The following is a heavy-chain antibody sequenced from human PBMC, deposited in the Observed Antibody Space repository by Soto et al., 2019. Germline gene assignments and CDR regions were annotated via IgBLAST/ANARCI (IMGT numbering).Heavy chain of an antibody. D-gene: IGHD3-16*01. CDR2: IGTAGDT. J-gene: IGHJ3*02. CDR3: ARGGVGAKPVAFDI. V-gene: IGHV3-13*01. CDR1: GFTFSSYD. Sequence: GGSLRLSCAASGFTFSSYDMHWVRQATGKGLEWVSAIGTAGDTYYPGSVKGRFTISRENAKNSLYLQMNSLRAGDTAVYYCARGGVGAKPVAFDIWGQGTMVTVSS.